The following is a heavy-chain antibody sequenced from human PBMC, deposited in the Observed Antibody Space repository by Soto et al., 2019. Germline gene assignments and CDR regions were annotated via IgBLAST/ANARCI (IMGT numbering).Heavy chain of an antibody. CDR1: GFTFNSYW. V-gene: IGHV3-7*01. CDR2: IKQDGSEK. D-gene: IGHD4-17*01. CDR3: ARLYGDYDANYYYYYMDV. Sequence: GGSLRLSCAASGFTFNSYWMSWVRQAPGKGLEWVANIKQDGSEKYYVDSVKGRFTISRDNAKNSLYLQMNSLRAEDTAVYYCARLYGDYDANYYYYYMDVWGKGTTVTVSS. J-gene: IGHJ6*03.